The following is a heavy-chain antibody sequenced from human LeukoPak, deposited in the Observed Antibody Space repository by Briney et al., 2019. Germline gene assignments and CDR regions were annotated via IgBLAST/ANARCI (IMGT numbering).Heavy chain of an antibody. J-gene: IGHJ5*02. V-gene: IGHV4-61*02. CDR2: IYTSGST. D-gene: IGHD2-15*01. CDR1: GDSISSGDYY. CDR3: ARGVGGYCSGGSCYSGPNWFDP. Sequence: PSEILSLTCTVSGDSISSGDYYWSWIRQPAGKGLEWIGRIYTSGSTNYNPSLKSRVTISVDTSKNQFSLKLSSVTAADTAVYYCARGVGGYCSGGSCYSGPNWFDPWGQGTLVTVSS.